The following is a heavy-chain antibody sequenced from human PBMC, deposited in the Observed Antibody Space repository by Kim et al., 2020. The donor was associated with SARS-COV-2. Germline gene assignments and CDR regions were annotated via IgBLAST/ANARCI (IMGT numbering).Heavy chain of an antibody. Sequence: GRFTISRDNAKNSLYLQMNSLRAEDTAVYYCARSRNDYVWGSYRSYYFDYWGQGTLVTVSS. J-gene: IGHJ4*02. D-gene: IGHD3-16*02. V-gene: IGHV3-11*06. CDR3: ARSRNDYVWGSYRSYYFDY.